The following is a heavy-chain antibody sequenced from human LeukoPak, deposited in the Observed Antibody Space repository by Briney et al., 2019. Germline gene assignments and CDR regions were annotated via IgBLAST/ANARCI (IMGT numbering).Heavy chain of an antibody. D-gene: IGHD3-10*01. V-gene: IGHV3-66*03. CDR3: AKVTGRQQLIELFDY. J-gene: IGHJ4*02. CDR2: IYSDNT. CDR1: GFTVSSNS. Sequence: GGSLRLSCTVSGFTVSSNSMSWVRQAPGKGLEWVSFIYSDNTHYSDSVKGRFTISRDNSQNTLYLQMNNLRPEDTATYYCAKVTGRQQLIELFDYWGQGTLVTVSS.